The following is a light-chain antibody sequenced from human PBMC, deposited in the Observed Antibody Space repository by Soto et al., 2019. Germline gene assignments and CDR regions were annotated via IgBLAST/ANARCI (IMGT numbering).Light chain of an antibody. CDR1: QTVSTN. Sequence: EIMMTQSTATLSVSPGETATLSCRASQTVSTNLAWYQQKRGQAPRLLIYGASTRATGIPARFIGSGSGTDFTLTINSLQSEDFAVYYCQQYDKWVTFGPGTKVDIK. V-gene: IGKV3-15*01. J-gene: IGKJ3*01. CDR3: QQYDKWVT. CDR2: GAS.